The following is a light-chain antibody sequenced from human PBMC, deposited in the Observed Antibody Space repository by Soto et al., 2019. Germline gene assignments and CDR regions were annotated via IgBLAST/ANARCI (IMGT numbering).Light chain of an antibody. J-gene: IGKJ1*01. CDR1: QSITTW. CDR2: DVS. CDR3: QQYDVDSGT. V-gene: IGKV1-5*01. Sequence: DIQMTQSPSTVSAYVGDSVTITCRASQSITTWLAWYQQRPGKAPKLLIYDVSSLQSGVPSRFSGSGSGTEFTLTISSLQPDDFATYYCQQYDVDSGTFGQGTKVEIK.